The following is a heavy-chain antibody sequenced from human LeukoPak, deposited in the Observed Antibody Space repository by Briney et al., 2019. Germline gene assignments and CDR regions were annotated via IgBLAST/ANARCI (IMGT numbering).Heavy chain of an antibody. V-gene: IGHV1-2*06. CDR2: INPNSGGT. D-gene: IGHD3-22*01. CDR3: ARDRIVVVITTVSLGY. Sequence: VASVKVSCKASGYTFTGYYMHWVRQAPGQGLEWMGRINPNSGGTNYAQKFQGRVTMTRDTSISTAYMELSRLRSDDTAGYYCARDRIVVVITTVSLGYWGQGTLVTVSS. J-gene: IGHJ4*02. CDR1: GYTFTGYY.